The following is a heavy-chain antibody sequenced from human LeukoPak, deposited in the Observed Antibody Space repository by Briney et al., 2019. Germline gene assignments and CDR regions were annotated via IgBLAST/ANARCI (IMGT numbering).Heavy chain of an antibody. CDR3: ARGGRDYYDSSGYPYSEGFDY. CDR1: GYTFTGYY. CDR2: INPNSGGT. Sequence: ASVKVSCKASGYTFTGYYMHWVRQAPGQGLEWMGWINPNSGGTNYAQKFQGWVTMTRDTSTSTAYMELSRLRSDDTAVYYCARGGRDYYDSSGYPYSEGFDYWGQGTLVTVSS. D-gene: IGHD3-22*01. V-gene: IGHV1-2*04. J-gene: IGHJ4*02.